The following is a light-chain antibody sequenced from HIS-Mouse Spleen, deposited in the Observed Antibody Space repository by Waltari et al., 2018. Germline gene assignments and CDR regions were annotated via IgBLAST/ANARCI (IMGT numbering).Light chain of an antibody. CDR2: GDS. CDR3: QSYDSSLSGSKWV. Sequence: QSVLTQPPSVSGAPGQRVTISCTGSSSNIGAGYDVHWYQQLPGTAPKLLIDGDSHRPSGVTDRFSGSTSGTSASLAITGLQAEDEADYYCQSYDSSLSGSKWVFGGGTKLTVL. J-gene: IGLJ3*02. V-gene: IGLV1-40*01. CDR1: SSNIGAGYD.